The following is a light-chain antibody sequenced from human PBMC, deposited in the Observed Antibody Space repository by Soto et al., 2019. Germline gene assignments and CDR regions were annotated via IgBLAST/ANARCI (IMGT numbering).Light chain of an antibody. CDR2: DVS. CDR1: SSDVGGYDY. CDR3: SSYTSSSTLVV. J-gene: IGLJ2*01. V-gene: IGLV2-14*01. Sequence: QSALTPPASVSGSPGQSITISCTGTSSDVGGYDYVSWYQQYPGKAPNLMIYDVSNRPSGVSNRFSGSKSGNTASLTISGLQAEDEADYYCSSYTSSSTLVVFGGGTKLT.